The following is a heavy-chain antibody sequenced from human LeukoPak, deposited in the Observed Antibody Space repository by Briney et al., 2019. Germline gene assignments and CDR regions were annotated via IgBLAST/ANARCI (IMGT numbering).Heavy chain of an antibody. D-gene: IGHD5-24*01. J-gene: IGHJ4*02. Sequence: GASLQISCEGAGFIFTSDWIGGGRALAGKGLEWMGIIYAGDSDTRYRPSFQGQVTISADKPISTAYLQWSSLKASDTAMYYCARSGPRDGYKVWGQGTLVTVSS. CDR1: GFIFTSDW. CDR2: IYAGDSDT. V-gene: IGHV5-51*04. CDR3: ARSGPRDGYKV.